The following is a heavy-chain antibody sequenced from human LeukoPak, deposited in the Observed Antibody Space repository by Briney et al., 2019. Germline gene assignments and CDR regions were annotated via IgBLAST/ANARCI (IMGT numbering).Heavy chain of an antibody. CDR3: ASGVLRYFDWLLGDSGYFDY. CDR1: GGSISGGGYY. Sequence: SETLSLTCTVSGGSISGGGYYWSWIRQHPGKGLEWIGYIYYSGSTYYNPSLKSRVTISVDTSKNQFSLKLSSVTAADTAVYYCASGVLRYFDWLLGDSGYFDYWGQGTLVTVSS. CDR2: IYYSGST. V-gene: IGHV4-31*03. D-gene: IGHD3-9*01. J-gene: IGHJ4*02.